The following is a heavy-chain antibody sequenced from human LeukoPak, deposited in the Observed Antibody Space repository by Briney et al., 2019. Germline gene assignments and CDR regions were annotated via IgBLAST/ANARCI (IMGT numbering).Heavy chain of an antibody. CDR1: GFTVSSNY. D-gene: IGHD3-22*01. CDR3: ATVEMTYYYDSSGYYYGYY. Sequence: GGSLRLSCAASGFTVSSNYMSWVRQAPGKGLEWVSVIYSGGSTYYADSVKGRFTISRDNSKNTLYLQMNSLRAEDTAVYYCATVEMTYYYDSSGYYYGYYWGQGTLVTVSS. V-gene: IGHV3-53*01. J-gene: IGHJ4*02. CDR2: IYSGGST.